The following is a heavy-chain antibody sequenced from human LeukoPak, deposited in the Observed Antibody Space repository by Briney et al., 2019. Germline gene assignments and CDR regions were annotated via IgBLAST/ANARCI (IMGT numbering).Heavy chain of an antibody. CDR1: GFTFNSCW. J-gene: IGHJ6*03. CDR2: RKQDGSGK. V-gene: IGHV3-7*01. D-gene: IGHD1-26*01. CDR3: TSDRDAGSVVHYYSYIDV. Sequence: GGSLRLSCAGSGFTFNSCWRSWVRQAPGKGLGWVSNRKQDGSGKDYLDSVKGRFTIPRDNTKKSLYLQMNSLRAEHPAVYYCTSDRDAGSVVHYYSYIDVRGKGTTVTVSS.